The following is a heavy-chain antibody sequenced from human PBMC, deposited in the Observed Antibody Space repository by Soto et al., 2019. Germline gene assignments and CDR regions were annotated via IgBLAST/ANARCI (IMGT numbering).Heavy chain of an antibody. CDR2: IRSTPFGGTT. V-gene: IGHV3-49*03. CDR3: TRANWVTCIDS. CDR1: GFIFGDYA. J-gene: IGHJ4*02. D-gene: IGHD7-27*01. Sequence: EVQLVESGGGFVQPGRSLRLSCATSGFIFGDYAMSWFRQAPGKGLEWVGFIRSTPFGGTTEYAACVQGRFTVSRDDSKSIVYLQMTSLKTEDTALDDCTRANWVTCIDSLGQGRLVTVSS.